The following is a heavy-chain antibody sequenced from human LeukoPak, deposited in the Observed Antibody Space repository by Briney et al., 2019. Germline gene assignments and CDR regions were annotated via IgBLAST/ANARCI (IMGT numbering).Heavy chain of an antibody. CDR2: IYHSGST. V-gene: IGHV4-38-2*02. D-gene: IGHD3-22*01. Sequence: KPSETLSLTCTVSGYSISSGYYWGWIRQPPGKGLEWIGNIYHSGSTYYNPSLKSRVTISIDTSKNQFSLTLSSVTAADTAVYYCARDEYYYDSSGYNYYYYYMDVWGKGTTVTVSS. CDR3: ARDEYYYDSSGYNYYYYYMDV. CDR1: GYSISSGYY. J-gene: IGHJ6*03.